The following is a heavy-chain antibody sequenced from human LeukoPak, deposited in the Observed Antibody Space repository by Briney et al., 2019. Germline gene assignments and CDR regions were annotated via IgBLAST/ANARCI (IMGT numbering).Heavy chain of an antibody. V-gene: IGHV3-43*02. CDR2: ISGDGGST. Sequence: GGSLTPSRAPSGLTFDDYAIHSVRHPPRRGREWVSLISGDGGSTYYADSVKGRFTISRDNSKNSLYLQMNSLRAEDTALYYCAKDILQQWLLDYWGQGTLVTVSS. CDR1: GLTFDDYA. CDR3: AKDILQQWLLDY. J-gene: IGHJ4*02. D-gene: IGHD6-19*01.